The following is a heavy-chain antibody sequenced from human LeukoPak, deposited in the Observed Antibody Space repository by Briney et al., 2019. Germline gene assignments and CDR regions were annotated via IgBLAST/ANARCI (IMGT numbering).Heavy chain of an antibody. CDR3: ARGGASYSGSRSVMDV. J-gene: IGHJ6*02. Sequence: GASVKVSCKASGYTFTSYYMHWVRQAPGQGLEWMGIINPSGGSTSYAQKFQGRVTMTRDTSTSTVYMELSSLRSEDTAVYYCARGGASYSGSRSVMDVWGQGTTVTVSS. CDR1: GYTFTSYY. D-gene: IGHD6-13*01. V-gene: IGHV1-46*01. CDR2: INPSGGST.